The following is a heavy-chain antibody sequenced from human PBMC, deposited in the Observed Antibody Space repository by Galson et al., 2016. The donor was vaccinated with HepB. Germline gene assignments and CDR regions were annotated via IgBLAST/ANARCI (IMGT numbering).Heavy chain of an antibody. V-gene: IGHV4-34*01. D-gene: IGHD3-3*01. Sequence: SETLSLTCAVYGGSFSGYYWSWIRQPPGKGLEWIGEINHSGSTNYNPSLKSRVTISVDTSKNQFSLKLSSVTAADTAVYYCARGRDFWSGYYTSWFDPWGQGTLVTVSS. J-gene: IGHJ5*02. CDR1: GGSFSGYY. CDR2: INHSGST. CDR3: ARGRDFWSGYYTSWFDP.